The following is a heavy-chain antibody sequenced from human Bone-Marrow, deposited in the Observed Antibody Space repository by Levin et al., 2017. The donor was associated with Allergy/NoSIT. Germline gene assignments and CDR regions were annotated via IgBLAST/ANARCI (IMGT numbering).Heavy chain of an antibody. J-gene: IGHJ3*02. CDR2: ISYDGSNK. V-gene: IGHV3-30*18. D-gene: IGHD6-19*01. CDR1: GFTFSSYG. CDR3: AKDAGQWLVRGTFDI. Sequence: GESLKISCAASGFTFSSYGMHWVRQAPGKGLEWVAVISYDGSNKYYADSVKGRFTISRDNSKNTLYLQMNSLRAEDTAVYYCAKDAGQWLVRGTFDIWGQGTMVTVSS.